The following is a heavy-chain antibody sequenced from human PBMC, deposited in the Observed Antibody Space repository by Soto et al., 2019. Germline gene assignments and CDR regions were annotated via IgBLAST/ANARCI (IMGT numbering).Heavy chain of an antibody. CDR3: ARDYYDGSHYYPAGCDY. V-gene: IGHV3-48*03. D-gene: IGHD3-22*01. CDR2: ISYSGSTI. J-gene: IGHJ4*02. Sequence: GGSLRLSCAASGFTFSSYEMNWVRQAPGKGLEWVSYISYSGSTIYYADSVKGRFTISRDNAKNSLYLQMNSLRAEDTAVYYCARDYYDGSHYYPAGCDYWGQGTLVTVSS. CDR1: GFTFSSYE.